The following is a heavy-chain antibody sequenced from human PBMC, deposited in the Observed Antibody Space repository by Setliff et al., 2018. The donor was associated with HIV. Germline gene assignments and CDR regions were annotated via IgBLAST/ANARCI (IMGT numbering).Heavy chain of an antibody. J-gene: IGHJ4*02. CDR2: IHPSGNT. V-gene: IGHV4-34*01. D-gene: IGHD6-25*01. CDR1: GGTFSGHY. CDR3: ARGLDSAKIHY. Sequence: PSETLSLTCAVYGGTFSGHYWSWIRQPPGQGLDWIGEIHPSGNTYYNPSLQSRVTISVDTSKNQFSLNLSSVTAADTAVYYCARGLDSAKIHYWGQGTLVTVSS.